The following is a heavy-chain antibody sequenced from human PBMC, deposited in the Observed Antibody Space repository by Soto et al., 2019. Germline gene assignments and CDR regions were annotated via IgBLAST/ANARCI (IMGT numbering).Heavy chain of an antibody. J-gene: IGHJ6*02. V-gene: IGHV1-3*01. D-gene: IGHD3-3*01. CDR2: INAGNGNT. Sequence: ASVKVSCKASGYTFTSYAMHWVRQAPGQRLEWMGWINAGNGNTKYSQKFQGRVTITRDTSASTAYMELSSLRSEDTAVYYCARDLHYDFWSGHPAYGMDVWGQGTTVTVSS. CDR3: ARDLHYDFWSGHPAYGMDV. CDR1: GYTFTSYA.